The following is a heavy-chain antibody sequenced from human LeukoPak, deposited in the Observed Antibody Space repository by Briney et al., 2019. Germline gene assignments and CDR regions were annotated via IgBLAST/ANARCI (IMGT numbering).Heavy chain of an antibody. CDR2: ISYDGSNK. CDR1: GFTFSSYA. D-gene: IGHD3-10*01. Sequence: GGSLRLSCAASGFTFSSYAMHWVRQAPGKGLEWVAVISYDGSNKYYADSVKGRFTISRDNSKNTLYLQMNSLRAEDTAVYYCARVVTSGSPAFYYYYYMDVWGKGTTVTVSS. J-gene: IGHJ6*03. CDR3: ARVVTSGSPAFYYYYYMDV. V-gene: IGHV3-30-3*01.